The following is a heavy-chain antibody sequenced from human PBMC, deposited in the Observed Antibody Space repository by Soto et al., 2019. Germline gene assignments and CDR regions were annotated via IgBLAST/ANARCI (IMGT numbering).Heavy chain of an antibody. CDR3: ARGRVLRGVIPSHMGV. Sequence: QAHLAQSGAEVKKPGSSVTVSCKASGGTCNSYGISWVRQAPGQGLAWRGVIIPLYGTVNYAQKFQGRVSINADKATSNVDMDLHSLGSDDTALYSCARGRVLRGVIPSHMGVWGQGTLVTVSS. D-gene: IGHD3-16*02. CDR2: IIPLYGTV. V-gene: IGHV1-69*06. CDR1: GGTCNSYG. J-gene: IGHJ4*02.